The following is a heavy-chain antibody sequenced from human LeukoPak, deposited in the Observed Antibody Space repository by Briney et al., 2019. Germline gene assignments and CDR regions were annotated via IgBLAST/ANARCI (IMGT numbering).Heavy chain of an antibody. Sequence: SETLSLTCNVSGASISTGTSYWGWIRQPPGRGLEWIGSIYHSGYTYYNPSLKSRVTISVDTSKNQFSLKLSSLTAADTAVYYCVRGIVLMVYAAVSSRGSFDSWGQGTLVTVSS. D-gene: IGHD2-8*01. CDR3: VRGIVLMVYAAVSSRGSFDS. CDR2: IYHSGYT. J-gene: IGHJ4*02. CDR1: GASISTGTSY. V-gene: IGHV4-39*01.